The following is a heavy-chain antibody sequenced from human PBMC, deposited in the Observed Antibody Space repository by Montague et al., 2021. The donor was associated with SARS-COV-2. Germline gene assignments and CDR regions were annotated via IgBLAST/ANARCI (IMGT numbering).Heavy chain of an antibody. CDR1: GGSFSGYY. Sequence: SETLSLTCAVYGGSFSGYYWSWIRQPPGKGLEWIGEINHSGSTNYNPSLESRVTISVDTSKNQFSLKLSSVTAADTAVYYCARGLIVVVTAIPWYFDLWGRGTLVTVSS. J-gene: IGHJ2*01. CDR2: INHSGST. CDR3: ARGLIVVVTAIPWYFDL. D-gene: IGHD2-21*02. V-gene: IGHV4-34*01.